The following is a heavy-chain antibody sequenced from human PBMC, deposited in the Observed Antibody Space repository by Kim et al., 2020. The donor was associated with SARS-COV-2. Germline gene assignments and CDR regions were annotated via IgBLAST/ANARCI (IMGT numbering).Heavy chain of an antibody. Sequence: GGSLRLSCAASGFTFRNYGMHWVRQAPGKGLEWVAVISYDGSNKYYADSVKGRFTIPRDNSKNTLYLQMNSLRAEDTAVYYCAKRELSYYDGSGTYPGAFGTWGEGTMGTVST. CDR3: AKRELSYYDGSGTYPGAFGT. CDR1: GFTFRNYG. D-gene: IGHD3-10*01. J-gene: IGHJ3*02. CDR2: ISYDGSNK. V-gene: IGHV3-30*18.